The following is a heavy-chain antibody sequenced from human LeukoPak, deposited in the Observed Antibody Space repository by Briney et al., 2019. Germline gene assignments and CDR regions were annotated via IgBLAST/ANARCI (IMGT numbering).Heavy chain of an antibody. CDR3: ARDSHKFDSSGYYPDAFDI. J-gene: IGHJ3*02. CDR2: MNSDGSST. Sequence: QPGGSLRLSCAASGFTFSTFWMHWVRQAPGKGPVWVSCMNSDGSSTTYADSVKGRFTISRDNAKKSLYLQMHSLRAEDTAVYYCARDSHKFDSSGYYPDAFDIWGQGTMVTVSS. V-gene: IGHV3-74*01. CDR1: GFTFSTFW. D-gene: IGHD3-22*01.